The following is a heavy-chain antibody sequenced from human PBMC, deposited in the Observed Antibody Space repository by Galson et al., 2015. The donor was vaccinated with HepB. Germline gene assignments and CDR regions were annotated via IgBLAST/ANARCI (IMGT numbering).Heavy chain of an antibody. CDR1: GYTFTGHY. V-gene: IGHV1-2*06. J-gene: IGHJ6*03. CDR3: ARALGSGSYYDIYYYMDV. CDR2: INPNSGGT. Sequence: SVKVACKDSGYTFTGHYMHWVRQAPGQGLEWMGRINPNSGGTNYAQKFQGRVTMTRDTSISTAYMELSRLRSDDTAVYYCARALGSGSYYDIYYYMDVWGKGTTVTVSS. D-gene: IGHD3-10*01.